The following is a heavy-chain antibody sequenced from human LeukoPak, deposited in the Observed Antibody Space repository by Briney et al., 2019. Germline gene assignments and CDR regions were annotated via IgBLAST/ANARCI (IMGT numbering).Heavy chain of an antibody. D-gene: IGHD4-17*01. CDR1: GYTLTELS. V-gene: IGHV1-24*01. CDR2: FDPEDGET. J-gene: IGHJ5*02. Sequence: ASVKVSCKVSGYTLTELSMHWVRQAPGKGLEWMGGFDPEDGETIYAQKFQGRVTMTEDTSTDTAYMELSSLRSEDTAVYYCATVSATVTTWDGYWFDPLGPGNPGHRLL. CDR3: ATVSATVTTWDGYWFDP.